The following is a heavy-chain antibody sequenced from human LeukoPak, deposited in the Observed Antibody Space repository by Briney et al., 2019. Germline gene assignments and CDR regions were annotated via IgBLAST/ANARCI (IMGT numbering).Heavy chain of an antibody. Sequence: PSETLSLTCAVYGGSFSGCYWSWIRQPPGRGLEWSGGINHSGSTNSNPSLKSRVTISVDTSKNQFSLKLSSVTAADTAVYYCARQRVGIWRGYYYYGMDVWGQGTTVTVSS. CDR1: GGSFSGCY. V-gene: IGHV4-34*01. CDR2: INHSGST. CDR3: ARQRVGIWRGYYYYGMDV. D-gene: IGHD3-3*01. J-gene: IGHJ6*02.